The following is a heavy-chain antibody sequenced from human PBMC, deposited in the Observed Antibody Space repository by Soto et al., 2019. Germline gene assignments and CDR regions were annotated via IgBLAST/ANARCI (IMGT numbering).Heavy chain of an antibody. CDR3: ARRFSRFGMVKNYYYYYGMDV. CDR1: GYTFTSYG. Sequence: ASVKVSCKASGYTFTSYGISWVRQAPGQGLEWMGWISAYNGNTNYAQKLQGRVTMTTDTSTSTAYMELRSLRSDDTAVYYCARRFSRFGMVKNYYYYYGMDVWGQGTTVTVSS. V-gene: IGHV1-18*01. CDR2: ISAYNGNT. J-gene: IGHJ6*02. D-gene: IGHD3-3*01.